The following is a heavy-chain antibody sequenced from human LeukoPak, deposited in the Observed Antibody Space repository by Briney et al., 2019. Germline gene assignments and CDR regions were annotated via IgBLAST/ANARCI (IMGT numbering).Heavy chain of an antibody. CDR1: GGSISSGSYY. V-gene: IGHV4-61*02. J-gene: IGHJ6*03. D-gene: IGHD3-22*01. CDR3: ARGRNYYDRSGYWTDYSYYMDV. Sequence: SETLSLTCTVSGGSISSGSYYWSWIRQPAGKGLEWIGRIYTSGSTNYNPSLKSRLTISLDTSKSQFSLKLSSVTVADTAVYYCARGRNYYDRSGYWTDYSYYMDVWGTGTTVTVSS. CDR2: IYTSGST.